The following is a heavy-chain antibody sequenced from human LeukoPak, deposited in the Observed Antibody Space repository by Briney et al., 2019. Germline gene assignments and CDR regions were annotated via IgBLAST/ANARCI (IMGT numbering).Heavy chain of an antibody. CDR1: GFTFSSYD. CDR3: ARGSITGTTGYFDY. CDR2: IGTAGDT. Sequence: PGGSLRLSCAASGFTFSSYDMHWVRQATGKGLEWVSAIGTAGDTYYPGSVKGRFTISRENAKNSLYLQVNSLRAGDTAVYYCARGSITGTTGYFDYWGQGTLVTVSS. D-gene: IGHD1-20*01. V-gene: IGHV3-13*01. J-gene: IGHJ4*02.